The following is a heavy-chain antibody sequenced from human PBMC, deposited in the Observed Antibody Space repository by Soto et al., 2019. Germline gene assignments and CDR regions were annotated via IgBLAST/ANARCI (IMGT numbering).Heavy chain of an antibody. CDR3: ARRIAVGYYFDY. D-gene: IGHD6-19*01. V-gene: IGHV3-43*01. J-gene: IGHJ4*02. CDR2: ISWDGGST. CDR1: GFTFDDYT. Sequence: EVQLVESGGVVVQPGGSLRLSCAASGFTFDDYTMHWVRQAPGKGLEWVSLISWDGGSTYYADSVKGRFTISRDNSKNSLYLQVNSLRTEDTALYYCARRIAVGYYFDYWGQGTLVTVSS.